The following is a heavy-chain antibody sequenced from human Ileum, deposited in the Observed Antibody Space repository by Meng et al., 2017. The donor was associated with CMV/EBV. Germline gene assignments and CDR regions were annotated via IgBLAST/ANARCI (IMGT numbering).Heavy chain of an antibody. Sequence: FSNFGVTWVRQAPGQGLEWMGGILPLLDRATYAQRFQDRVTITADKSTNTAYMELRSVRPDDTAIYYCARVVGPNMIFGGSQWKNWFDPWGQGTLVTVS. CDR3: ARVVGPNMIFGGSQWKNWFDP. CDR1: FSNFG. CDR2: ILPLLDRA. V-gene: IGHV1-69*10. D-gene: IGHD3/OR15-3a*01. J-gene: IGHJ5*02.